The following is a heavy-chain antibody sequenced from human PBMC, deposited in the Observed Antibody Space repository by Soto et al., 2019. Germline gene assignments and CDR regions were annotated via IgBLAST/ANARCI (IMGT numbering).Heavy chain of an antibody. Sequence: VQLVESGGGLVQPGRSLRLSCAASGFTFSSYAMHWVRQAPGKGLEWVAVISYDGSNKYYADSVKGRFTISRDNSKNTLYLQMNSLRAEDTAVYYCAREGRDGYNFDYWGQGTLVTVSS. CDR3: AREGRDGYNFDY. V-gene: IGHV3-30-3*01. D-gene: IGHD5-12*01. CDR2: ISYDGSNK. J-gene: IGHJ4*02. CDR1: GFTFSSYA.